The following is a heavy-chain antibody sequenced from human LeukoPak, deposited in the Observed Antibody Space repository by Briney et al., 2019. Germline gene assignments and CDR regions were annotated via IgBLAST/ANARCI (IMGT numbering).Heavy chain of an antibody. D-gene: IGHD6-13*01. V-gene: IGHV4-34*01. Sequence: KSSETLSLTCAVYGGSFSGYYWTWIRQPPGKGLEWIGEINHSGSANYNPSLKSRVTISVDTSKNQFSLKLSSVTAADTAVYYCARHATAAGLDYWGQGTLVTVSS. CDR3: ARHATAAGLDY. CDR1: GGSFSGYY. J-gene: IGHJ4*02. CDR2: INHSGSA.